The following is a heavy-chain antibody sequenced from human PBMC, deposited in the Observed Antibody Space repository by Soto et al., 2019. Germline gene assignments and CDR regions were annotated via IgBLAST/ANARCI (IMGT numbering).Heavy chain of an antibody. V-gene: IGHV4-34*01. CDR2: FNHSGSF. CDR1: GGSFSDYY. J-gene: IGHJ5*02. CDR3: ARAYCSGGSCWAWSSWFDP. Sequence: SETLSLTCAVYGGSFSDYYWSWIRQPPGKGLEWIGEFNHSGSFNYNPSLKSRITINPDTSKNQFSLQLNSVTPEDTAVYYCARAYCSGGSCWAWSSWFDPWGQGTLVTVSS. D-gene: IGHD2-15*01.